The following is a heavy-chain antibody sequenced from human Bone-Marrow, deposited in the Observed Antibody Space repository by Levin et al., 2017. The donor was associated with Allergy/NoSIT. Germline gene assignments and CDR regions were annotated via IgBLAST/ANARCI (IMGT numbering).Heavy chain of an antibody. Sequence: ASVKVSCKASGYTFTSYYMHWVRQAPGQGLEWMGIINPSGGSTSYAQKFQGRVTMTRDTSTSTVYMELSSLRSEDTAVYYCARGGYCSGGSCSRALEAFDIWGQGTMVTVSS. V-gene: IGHV1-46*01. D-gene: IGHD2-15*01. CDR3: ARGGYCSGGSCSRALEAFDI. CDR2: INPSGGST. J-gene: IGHJ3*02. CDR1: GYTFTSYY.